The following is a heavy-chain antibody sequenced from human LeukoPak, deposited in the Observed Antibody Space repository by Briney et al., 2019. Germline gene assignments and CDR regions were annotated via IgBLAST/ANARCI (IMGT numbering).Heavy chain of an antibody. D-gene: IGHD3-9*01. V-gene: IGHV3-15*01. J-gene: IGHJ6*02. CDR2: IKSKTDGGTT. Sequence: TGGSLRLSCAASGFTFSNAWMSWVRQAPGKGLEWVGRIKSKTDGGTTDYAALVKGRFTISRDDSKNTLYLQMNSLKTEDTAVYYCTTYFDWFQPYGMDVWGQGTTVTVSS. CDR3: TTYFDWFQPYGMDV. CDR1: GFTFSNAW.